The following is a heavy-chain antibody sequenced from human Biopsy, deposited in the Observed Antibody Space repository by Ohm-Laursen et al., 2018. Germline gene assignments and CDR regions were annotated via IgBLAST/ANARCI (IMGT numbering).Heavy chain of an antibody. V-gene: IGHV3-9*01. J-gene: IGHJ4*02. D-gene: IGHD6-19*01. CDR3: VKSAYSSGFWEASDY. CDR1: GFRFYDYA. Sequence: SLRLSCTASGFRFYDYAMQWVRQAPGKGLEWVSGISWSSGTIGYADSVKGRFTVSRDNAKNSLFLQMNSLRVEDTALYYCVKSAYSSGFWEASDYWGQGTLVTVSS. CDR2: ISWSSGTI.